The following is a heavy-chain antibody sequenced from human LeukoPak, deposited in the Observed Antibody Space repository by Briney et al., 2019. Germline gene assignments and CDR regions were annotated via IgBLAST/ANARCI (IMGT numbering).Heavy chain of an antibody. CDR1: GGSISSYY. D-gene: IGHD3-10*01. V-gene: IGHV4-59*01. CDR3: ARDLYASGSYRSYWYFDL. J-gene: IGHJ2*01. Sequence: PSETLSLTCTVSGGSISSYYWSWIRQPPGKGLEWIGYTYYNGSTNYNPSLKSRATISVDTSKKQFSLKLNSVTAADTAVYYCARDLYASGSYRSYWYFDLWGRGTLVTVSS. CDR2: TYYNGST.